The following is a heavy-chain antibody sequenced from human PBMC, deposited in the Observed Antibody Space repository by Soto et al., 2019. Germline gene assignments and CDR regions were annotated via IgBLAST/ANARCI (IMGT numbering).Heavy chain of an antibody. CDR2: IKQDGSEK. V-gene: IGHV3-7*04. Sequence: EVQLVESGGDLVQPGGSLRLSCTDSGFSFSSYWMSWVRQAPGKGLEWGANIKQDGSEKYYVDSVKGRFTISRDNAKNSLYLRMNSLRAEDTAVYYCARGAGSYFRRVVGAFDIWGQGTMVPVSS. D-gene: IGHD3-10*01. CDR1: GFSFSSYW. J-gene: IGHJ3*02. CDR3: ARGAGSYFRRVVGAFDI.